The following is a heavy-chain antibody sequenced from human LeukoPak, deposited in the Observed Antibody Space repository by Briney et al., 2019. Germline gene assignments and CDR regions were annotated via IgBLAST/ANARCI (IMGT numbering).Heavy chain of an antibody. D-gene: IGHD6-13*01. J-gene: IGHJ4*02. CDR2: MNPNSGNT. CDR3: ARGRAAAYSIDC. V-gene: IGHV1-8*01. CDR1: GYTFTSYD. Sequence: GASVKVSCKASGYTFTSYDINWVRQATGQGLEWMGWMNPNSGNTGYAQKFQGRVTMTRNTSISTAYMELSSLRSEDTAVYYCARGRAAAYSIDCWGQGTLVTVSS.